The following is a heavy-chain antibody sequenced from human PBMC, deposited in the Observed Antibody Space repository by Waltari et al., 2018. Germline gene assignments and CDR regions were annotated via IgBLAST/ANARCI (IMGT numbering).Heavy chain of an antibody. CDR3: ARGAAAGSGPLIDY. D-gene: IGHD6-13*01. Sequence: QVQLQESGPGLLNPSETLSLTCAVSGYSIRSGYYWGWVRQPPGKGLEWIGSVYHSGNSYYTPSLMSRLSISADTSNNQLSLKLSSVTAADTAVYYCARGAAAGSGPLIDYWGQGILVTVSS. J-gene: IGHJ4*02. CDR2: VYHSGNS. CDR1: GYSIRSGYY. V-gene: IGHV4-38-2*01.